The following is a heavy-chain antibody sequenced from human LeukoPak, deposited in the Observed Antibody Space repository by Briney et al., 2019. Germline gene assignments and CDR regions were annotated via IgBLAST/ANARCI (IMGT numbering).Heavy chain of an antibody. Sequence: ASETLSLTCTVSGGSISSGSYYWSWIRQPAGKGLEWIGRIYTSGSTNYNPSLKSRVTISVDTSKNQFSLKLSSVTAADTAVYYCAREGAPRLAGFGRFDPWGQGTLVTVSS. J-gene: IGHJ5*02. CDR1: GGSISSGSYY. D-gene: IGHD6-6*01. CDR3: AREGAPRLAGFGRFDP. CDR2: IYTSGST. V-gene: IGHV4-61*02.